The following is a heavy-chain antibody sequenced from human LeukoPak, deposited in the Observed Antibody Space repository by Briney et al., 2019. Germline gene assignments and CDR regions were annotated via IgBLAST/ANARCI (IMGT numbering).Heavy chain of an antibody. CDR2: INPSCGST. J-gene: IGHJ4*02. D-gene: IGHD3-22*01. V-gene: IGHV1-46*01. CDR3: ARDLGYYDSSGHQSYYFDY. Sequence: ASVKVSCKASGYTFTIYYMHWVRQAPGQGLEWMGIINPSCGSTSYAQKFQGRVTMTRDMATSTVYMELSSLRSEDTAVYDCARDLGYYDSSGHQSYYFDYWGQGTLVTVSS. CDR1: GYTFTIYY.